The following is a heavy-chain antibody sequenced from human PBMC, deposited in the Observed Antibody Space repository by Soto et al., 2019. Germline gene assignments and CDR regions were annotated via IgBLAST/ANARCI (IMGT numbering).Heavy chain of an antibody. Sequence: SETLSLTCTVSGGSISSSSYYWGWIRQPPGKGLEWIGSIYYSGSTYYNPSLKSRVTISVDTSKNQFSLKLSSVTAADTAVYYCASSPGIAVAEDYWGQGTLVTVSS. CDR1: GGSISSSSYY. D-gene: IGHD6-19*01. CDR2: IYYSGST. V-gene: IGHV4-39*01. CDR3: ASSPGIAVAEDY. J-gene: IGHJ4*02.